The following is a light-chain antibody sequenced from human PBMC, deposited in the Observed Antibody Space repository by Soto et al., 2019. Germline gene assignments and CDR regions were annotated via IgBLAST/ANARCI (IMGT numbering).Light chain of an antibody. CDR2: WAS. CDR3: QQYFDTGPYT. V-gene: IGKV4-1*01. CDR1: QSVLYSSDNKNY. J-gene: IGKJ2*01. Sequence: DIVMTQSPDSLAVSLGERATMNCKSSQSVLYSSDNKNYLAWYQQRPGQPPKLLIYWASTRESGVPDRFSGSGSGTDFTLTISSLQAEDVGVYYCQQYFDTGPYTFGQGTKLEIK.